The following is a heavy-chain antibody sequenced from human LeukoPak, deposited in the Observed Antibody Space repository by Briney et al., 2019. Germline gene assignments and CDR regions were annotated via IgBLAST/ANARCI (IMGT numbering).Heavy chain of an antibody. D-gene: IGHD5-18*01. Sequence: GASVKVSCKASGYTFTTYHIHWVRQAPGQGLEWMGWITPNSGGTNYAQKLQGRVTMTTDTSTSTAYMELRILRSDDTAVYYCAREGIQLWLDLSYWGQGTLVTVSS. CDR3: AREGIQLWLDLSY. V-gene: IGHV1-18*04. J-gene: IGHJ4*02. CDR1: GYTFTTYH. CDR2: ITPNSGGT.